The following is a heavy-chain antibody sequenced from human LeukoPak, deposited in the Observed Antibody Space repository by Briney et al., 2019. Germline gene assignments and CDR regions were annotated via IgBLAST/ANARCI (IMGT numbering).Heavy chain of an antibody. CDR2: ISSSSSYI. V-gene: IGHV3-21*04. J-gene: IGHJ4*02. D-gene: IGHD1-1*01. CDR3: AKGSNNYPDNFDY. Sequence: GGSLRLSCAASGFTFSSYSMNWVRQAPGKGLEWVSSISSSSSYIYYADSVKGRFTISRDNAKNSLYLQMNSLRAEDTAVYYCAKGSNNYPDNFDYWGQGTLVTVSS. CDR1: GFTFSSYS.